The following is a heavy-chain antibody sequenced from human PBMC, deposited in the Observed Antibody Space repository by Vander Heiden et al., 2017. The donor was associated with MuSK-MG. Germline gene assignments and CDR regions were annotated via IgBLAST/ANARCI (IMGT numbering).Heavy chain of an antibody. CDR1: GASISSSRYY. CDR2: INYSGST. Sequence: QLQLQESGPGLVKPSETLSLTCAVSGASISSSRYYWGWIRQPPGKGLEWIGNINYSGSTYYNPSLKSRVTISVDTSKNQFSMKLSSVTAADTAVYYCARRSRVERGYWFDPWGQGTLVTVSS. V-gene: IGHV4-39*01. CDR3: ARRSRVERGYWFDP. J-gene: IGHJ5*02.